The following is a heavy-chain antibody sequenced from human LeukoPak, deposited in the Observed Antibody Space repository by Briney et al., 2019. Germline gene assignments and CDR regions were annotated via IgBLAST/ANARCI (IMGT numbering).Heavy chain of an antibody. J-gene: IGHJ4*02. V-gene: IGHV3-13*01. CDR3: ARDRPDYGAERFAY. CDR1: GFSFSNYD. CDR2: IGTAGDT. D-gene: IGHD4-17*01. Sequence: SGGSLRLSCAASGFSFSNYDMHSVRQATGKGLEWVSGIGTAGDTNYPDSVKGRFTISRDSAKNSLYLQMNSLRAEDTAVYYCARDRPDYGAERFAYWGQGTLVTVSS.